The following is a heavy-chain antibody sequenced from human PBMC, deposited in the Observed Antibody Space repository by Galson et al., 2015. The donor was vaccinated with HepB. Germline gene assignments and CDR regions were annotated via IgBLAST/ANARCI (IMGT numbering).Heavy chain of an antibody. CDR2: IYPGDSDT. V-gene: IGHV5-51*01. CDR1: GSSFPSYW. CDR3: ARRMVVPAATYFDY. Sequence: QSGAEVTKPGESLKISCTGSGSSFPSYWIGWVRQMPGKGLEWMGIIYPGDSDTRYSPSFQGQVTISADKSISTAYLQWSSLKASDTAMYYCARRMVVPAATYFDYWGQGTLVTVSS. D-gene: IGHD2-2*01. J-gene: IGHJ4*02.